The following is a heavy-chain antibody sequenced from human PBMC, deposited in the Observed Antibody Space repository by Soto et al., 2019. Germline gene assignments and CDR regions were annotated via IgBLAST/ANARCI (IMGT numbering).Heavy chain of an antibody. D-gene: IGHD3-3*01. V-gene: IGHV1-2*02. CDR2: INPNSGGT. CDR3: ARALIRFLDWIPENYYSGMDV. Sequence: QVQLVQSGAEVKKPGASVKVSCKASGHSFTAYYMHWVRQAPGQGLEWMGWINPNSGGTKYAQKFQRRVTITKDTSSRTVYMELSGLRSDDTAVYFCARALIRFLDWIPENYYSGMDVWGQGTTVTVSS. CDR1: GHSFTAYY. J-gene: IGHJ6*02.